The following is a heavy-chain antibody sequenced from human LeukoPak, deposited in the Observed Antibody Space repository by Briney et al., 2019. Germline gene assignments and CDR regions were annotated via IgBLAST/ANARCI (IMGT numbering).Heavy chain of an antibody. J-gene: IGHJ4*02. V-gene: IGHV1-46*01. CDR3: ARGYSSSPGGIGFDY. CDR2: INPSGGST. D-gene: IGHD6-6*01. CDR1: GYTFTSYY. Sequence: ASVKVSCKASGYTFTSYYMHWVRQAPGQGLEWMGIINPSGGSTSYAQKFQGRVTMTRDTSISTAYMELSRLRSDDTAVYYCARGYSSSPGGIGFDYWGQGTLVTVSS.